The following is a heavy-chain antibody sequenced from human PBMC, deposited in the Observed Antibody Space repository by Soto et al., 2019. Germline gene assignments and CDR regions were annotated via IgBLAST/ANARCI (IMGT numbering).Heavy chain of an antibody. V-gene: IGHV3-23*01. Sequence: GGSLRLSCAASGFTFSSYAMSWVRQAPGKGLEWVSAISGSGGSTYYADSVKGRFTISRDNSKNTLYLQMNSLRAEDTAVYYCAKDPRAQARVVQLWVQGPTYYFDYWGQGTLVTVSS. D-gene: IGHD5-18*01. J-gene: IGHJ4*02. CDR3: AKDPRAQARVVQLWVQGPTYYFDY. CDR2: ISGSGGST. CDR1: GFTFSSYA.